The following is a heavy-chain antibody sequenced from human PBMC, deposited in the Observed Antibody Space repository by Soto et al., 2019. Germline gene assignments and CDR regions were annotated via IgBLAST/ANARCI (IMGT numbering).Heavy chain of an antibody. Sequence: QITLKESGPTLVKPTQTLTLTCTFSGFSLTNSGVGVGWIRQPPGKALEWLALIYWDDDKRYSPSLKSRLTITKDTSKHPVVLIMTNVDPVDTATYYCAHDKTSGSYWAYWGQGILVTVSS. CDR2: IYWDDDK. CDR3: AHDKTSGSYWAY. J-gene: IGHJ4*02. D-gene: IGHD3-10*01. V-gene: IGHV2-5*02. CDR1: GFSLTNSGVG.